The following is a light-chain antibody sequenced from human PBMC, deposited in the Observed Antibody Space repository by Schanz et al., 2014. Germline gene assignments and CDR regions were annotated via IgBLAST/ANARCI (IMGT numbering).Light chain of an antibody. J-gene: IGKJ1*01. V-gene: IGKV3-20*01. Sequence: EIVMTQSPATLSLSPGEGATLSCRASQSVNSNWLAWYQQKPGQTPRLLIYGASSRATGIPDRFSVSGSGTDFTLTISRLEPEDFAVYYCQQYGSSRWTFGQGTKVEIK. CDR2: GAS. CDR1: QSVNSNW. CDR3: QQYGSSRWT.